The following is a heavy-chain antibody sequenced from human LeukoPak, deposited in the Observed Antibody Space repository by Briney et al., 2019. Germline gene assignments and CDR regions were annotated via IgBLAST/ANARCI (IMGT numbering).Heavy chain of an antibody. D-gene: IGHD3-10*01. CDR3: ARTGSGREYFDY. Sequence: GGSLRLSCAASGFTFSIYSMNWVRQAPGKGLEWVSSISSSSSYIYYADSVKGRFTISRDNAKNSLYLQMNSLRAEDTAVYYCARTGSGREYFDYWGQGTLVTVSS. CDR1: GFTFSIYS. CDR2: ISSSSSYI. V-gene: IGHV3-21*01. J-gene: IGHJ4*02.